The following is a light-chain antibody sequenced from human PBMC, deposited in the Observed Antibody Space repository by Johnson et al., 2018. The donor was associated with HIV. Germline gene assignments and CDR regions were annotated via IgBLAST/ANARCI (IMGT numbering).Light chain of an antibody. CDR1: SSNMGNNY. V-gene: IGLV1-51*01. J-gene: IGLJ1*01. CDR3: GTWDSSLSSYV. CDR2: DNN. Sequence: QSVLTQPPSVSAAPRQRVTISCSGNSSNMGNNYVSWYQQVPGTAHKLLIYDNNKRPSGIPGRFSGSKSGTSATLGITGLQTGDEADYYCGTWDSSLSSYVFGIGTKVTVL.